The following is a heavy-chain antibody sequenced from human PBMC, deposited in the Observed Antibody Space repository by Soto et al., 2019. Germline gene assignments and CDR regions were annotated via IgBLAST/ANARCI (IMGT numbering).Heavy chain of an antibody. Sequence: ASVKVSCKTSGYTFTGHYIHWVRQAPQQGPEWMGEIGPESGATRYAEKFRGRVTMTVDTSNTTVYMELRNLSPDDTDVYYCGRGRSGQRVIFYWGQGTPVTVSS. V-gene: IGHV1-2*02. CDR2: IGPESGAT. J-gene: IGHJ4*02. CDR3: GRGRSGQRVIFY. D-gene: IGHD5-12*01. CDR1: GYTFTGHY.